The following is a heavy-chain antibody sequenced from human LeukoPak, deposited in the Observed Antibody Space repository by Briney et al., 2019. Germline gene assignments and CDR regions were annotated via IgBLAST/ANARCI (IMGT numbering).Heavy chain of an antibody. D-gene: IGHD3-10*01. CDR1: GGSVGSDNSY. V-gene: IGHV4-61*02. J-gene: IGHJ4*02. CDR3: ARGYYYCT. Sequence: SETLSLTCTVSGGSVGSDNSYWNWIRQPAGKGLEWIGRIYADGSSTYNPSLKSRVTILVDTSKNQFSLRLTSMTAADTAVYYCARGYYYCTWGQGILVTVSS. CDR2: IYADGSS.